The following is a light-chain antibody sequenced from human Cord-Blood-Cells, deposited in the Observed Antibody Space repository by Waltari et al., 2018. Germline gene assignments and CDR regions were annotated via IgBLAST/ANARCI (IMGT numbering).Light chain of an antibody. CDR1: QSISSY. CDR3: QQSYSTLRS. Sequence: DIQITQSPSSLSASVGDRVTITCRASQSISSYLNWYQQKPGKAPKLLIYAASSLQSGVPSRFSGSGSGTDFTLTISSLQPEDFATYYCQQSYSTLRSFGGGTKVEIK. CDR2: AAS. V-gene: IGKV1-39*01. J-gene: IGKJ4*01.